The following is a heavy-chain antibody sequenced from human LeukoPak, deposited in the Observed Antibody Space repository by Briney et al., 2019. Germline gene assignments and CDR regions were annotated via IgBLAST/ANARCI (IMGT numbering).Heavy chain of an antibody. D-gene: IGHD3-16*01. Sequence: GRSLRLSCVASGFNFSNYWMSWVRQAPGKGLEWVANIKQDGSKDYYVGPVRGRITISRDNAKNSLYLQMNSLGAEDTAVYYCARDLGEHVDYFDQWGQGTLVTVSS. CDR3: ARDLGEHVDYFDQ. CDR1: GFNFSNYW. V-gene: IGHV3-7*01. J-gene: IGHJ4*02. CDR2: IKQDGSKD.